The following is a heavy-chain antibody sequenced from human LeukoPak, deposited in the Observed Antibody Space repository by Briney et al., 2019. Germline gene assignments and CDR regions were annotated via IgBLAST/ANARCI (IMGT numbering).Heavy chain of an antibody. CDR2: ISAYNGNT. D-gene: IGHD6-19*01. J-gene: IGHJ6*03. Sequence: ASVKVSCKTSGYTFTSYGISWVRQAPGQGLEWMGWISAYNGNTNYAQKLQGRVTMTTDTSTSTAYMELRSPRSDDTAVYFCARDLRYSRGWYPSGMDVWGKGTTVTISS. CDR1: GYTFTSYG. V-gene: IGHV1-18*01. CDR3: ARDLRYSRGWYPSGMDV.